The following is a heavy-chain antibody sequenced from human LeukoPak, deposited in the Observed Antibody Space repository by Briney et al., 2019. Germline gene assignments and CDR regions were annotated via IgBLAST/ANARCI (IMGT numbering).Heavy chain of an antibody. CDR3: AKDRPGYSGYDGALGY. J-gene: IGHJ4*02. D-gene: IGHD5-12*01. CDR1: GFTFSSYG. CDR2: IRYDGSNK. V-gene: IGHV3-30*02. Sequence: GGSLRLSCAASGFTFSSYGMHWVRQAPGKGLEWVAFIRYDGSNKYYADSVKGRFTISRDNSKNTLYLKMNSLRAEDTAVYYCAKDRPGYSGYDGALGYWGQGILVTVSS.